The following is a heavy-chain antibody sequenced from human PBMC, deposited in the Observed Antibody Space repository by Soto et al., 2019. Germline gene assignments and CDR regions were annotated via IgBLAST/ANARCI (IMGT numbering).Heavy chain of an antibody. Sequence: GASVKVSCKASGYTFTSYGISWVRQAPGQGLEWMGGIIPIFGTANYAQKFQGRVTITADESTSTAYMELSSLRSEDTAVYYCATTSSSATPYYFDYWGQGTLVTVSS. D-gene: IGHD6-6*01. CDR2: IIPIFGTA. CDR1: GYTFTSYG. J-gene: IGHJ4*02. V-gene: IGHV1-69*13. CDR3: ATTSSSATPYYFDY.